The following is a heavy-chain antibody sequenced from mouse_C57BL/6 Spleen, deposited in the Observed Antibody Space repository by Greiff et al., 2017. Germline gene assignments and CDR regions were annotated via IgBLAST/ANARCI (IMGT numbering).Heavy chain of an antibody. J-gene: IGHJ1*03. CDR1: GFTFSSYA. Sequence: DVKLVESGGGLVKPGGSLKLSCAASGFTFSSYAMSWVRQTPEKRLEWVATISDGGSYTYYPDNVKGRFTISRDNAKNNLYLQMSHLKSEDTAMYYCARDGAYDGYYEGYFDVWGTGTTVTVSS. CDR3: ARDGAYDGYYEGYFDV. CDR2: ISDGGSYT. D-gene: IGHD2-3*01. V-gene: IGHV5-4*01.